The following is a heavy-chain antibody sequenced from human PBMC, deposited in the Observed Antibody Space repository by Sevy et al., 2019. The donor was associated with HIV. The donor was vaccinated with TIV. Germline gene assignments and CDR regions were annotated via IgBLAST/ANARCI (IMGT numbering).Heavy chain of an antibody. J-gene: IGHJ4*02. CDR1: GGSISSYF. D-gene: IGHD1-1*01. Sequence: AETLSLTCSVSGGSISSYFWTWVRQSPGKGLERIGNIYFTGNTDYSPSLKSRVTLSLDTSKSQFSLTLKSVTAADTAIYFGARDSTTRPRVLDYWGQGTLVLVSS. CDR2: IYFTGNT. V-gene: IGHV4-59*01. CDR3: ARDSTTRPRVLDY.